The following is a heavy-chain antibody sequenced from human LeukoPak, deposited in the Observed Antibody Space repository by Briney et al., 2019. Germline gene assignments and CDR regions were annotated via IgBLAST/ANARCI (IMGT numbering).Heavy chain of an antibody. D-gene: IGHD3-9*01. CDR2: INPNSGGT. CDR3: ARTLPVLRYFDWLSGGNYFDY. V-gene: IGHV1-2*02. Sequence: ASVKVSCKASGYTFTGYYIHWVRQAPGQGLEWMGWINPNSGGTNYAQKFQGRVTMTRDTSISTAYMELSRLRSDDTAVYYCARTLPVLRYFDWLSGGNYFDYWGQGTLVTVSS. CDR1: GYTFTGYY. J-gene: IGHJ4*02.